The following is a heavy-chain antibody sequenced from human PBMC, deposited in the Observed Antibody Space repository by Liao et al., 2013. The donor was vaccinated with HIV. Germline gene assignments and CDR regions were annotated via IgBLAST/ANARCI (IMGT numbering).Heavy chain of an antibody. CDR2: IDTSGDT. V-gene: IGHV4-4*07. J-gene: IGHJ6*03. Sequence: QVQLKESGPGLVKPSETLSLTCTVSGGSISTYYWGWIRQPAGKGLEWIGRIDTSGDTDYNPSLKSRVTMSVDTSKNQFSLKLTSVTAADTAVYYCAREEWELPDYSYYMDVWGKGTTVTVSS. CDR3: AREEWELPDYSYYMDV. D-gene: IGHD1-26*01. CDR1: GGSISTYY.